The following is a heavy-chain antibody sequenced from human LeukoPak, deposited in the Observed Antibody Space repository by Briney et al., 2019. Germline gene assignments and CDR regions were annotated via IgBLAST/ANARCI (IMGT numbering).Heavy chain of an antibody. D-gene: IGHD2-15*01. Sequence: SETLSLTCTVSGCSISSYYWSWIRQPPGKGVEGIGYIYYSGSTNYNPSLKSRVTISVDTSKNQFSLKLSSVTAADTAVYYCARSPGGYCSGGSCYSENWFDPWGQGTLVTVSS. CDR3: ARSPGGYCSGGSCYSENWFDP. J-gene: IGHJ5*02. V-gene: IGHV4-59*01. CDR2: IYYSGST. CDR1: GCSISSYY.